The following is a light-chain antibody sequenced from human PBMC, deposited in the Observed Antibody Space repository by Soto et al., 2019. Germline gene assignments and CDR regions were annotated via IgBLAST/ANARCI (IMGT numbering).Light chain of an antibody. Sequence: ENVLTQSPGTLSLSPGEGGTLSCRASPSVSSNYLAWYQQKPGQVPRLLIYGASSMATGIPDRFSGSGSGTDFNLTISKLEPEDFAVYYCHQDGSSPRTFGQGTKVEIK. CDR3: HQDGSSPRT. J-gene: IGKJ1*01. V-gene: IGKV3-20*01. CDR1: PSVSSNY. CDR2: GAS.